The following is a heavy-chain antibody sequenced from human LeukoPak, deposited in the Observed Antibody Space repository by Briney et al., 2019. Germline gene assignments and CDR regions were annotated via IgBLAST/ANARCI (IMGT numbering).Heavy chain of an antibody. CDR2: IYTSGST. V-gene: IGHV4-4*07. J-gene: IGHJ6*03. CDR1: GGSITSYY. D-gene: IGHD3-16*01. Sequence: PSETLSLTCTVSGGSITSYYWSWIRQPAGKGLEWIGRIYTSGSTNHNPSLKSRVTMSVDTSKNQFSLKLSSVTAADTAVYYCARDGVSPLYYYYMDVWGKGTTVTVSS. CDR3: ARDGVSPLYYYYMDV.